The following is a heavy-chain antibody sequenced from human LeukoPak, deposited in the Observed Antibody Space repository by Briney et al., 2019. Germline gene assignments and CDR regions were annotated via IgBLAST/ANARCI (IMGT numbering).Heavy chain of an antibody. J-gene: IGHJ4*02. Sequence: GESLKISCKASGYSITDYWIGWVRQMPVEGLEGMGIIYPDDSDNRYSPSFQGQVTIFVDKSISTAYLQWSSLKASDTAMYYCARQDDSSGYYFFLDYWGQGTLVTVSS. D-gene: IGHD3-22*01. CDR2: IYPDDSDN. CDR1: GYSITDYW. CDR3: ARQDDSSGYYFFLDY. V-gene: IGHV5-51*01.